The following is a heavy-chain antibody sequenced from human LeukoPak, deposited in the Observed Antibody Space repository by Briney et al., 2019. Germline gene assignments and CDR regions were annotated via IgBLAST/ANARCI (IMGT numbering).Heavy chain of an antibody. D-gene: IGHD1-26*01. CDR2: IIPIFGTT. CDR1: GGTFSSYA. V-gene: IGHV1-69*05. CDR3: AKDDGSATMGFDS. J-gene: IGHJ5*01. Sequence: GASVKVSCKASGGTFSSYAISWVRQAPGQGLEWMGGIIPIFGTTSYAQQFQGRVTITTDESTSTAYLDLSSLRSEDTAVYYCAKDDGSATMGFDSWGQGTLVSVSS.